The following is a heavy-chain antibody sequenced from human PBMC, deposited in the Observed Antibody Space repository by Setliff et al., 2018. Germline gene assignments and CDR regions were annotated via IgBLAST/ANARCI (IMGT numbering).Heavy chain of an antibody. J-gene: IGHJ4*02. D-gene: IGHD3-10*01. Sequence: ETLSLTCPVSGDSISSTSYQWGWVRQPPGKGLEWIGSIYYTGTAYYNPSLKSRVAISVDTSKNQFSLQVTSLAATDTGLYFCARHEFVGGYYGSVTYRHFDYWGQGILFTVSS. CDR2: IYYTGTA. V-gene: IGHV4-39*01. CDR1: GDSISSTSYQ. CDR3: ARHEFVGGYYGSVTYRHFDY.